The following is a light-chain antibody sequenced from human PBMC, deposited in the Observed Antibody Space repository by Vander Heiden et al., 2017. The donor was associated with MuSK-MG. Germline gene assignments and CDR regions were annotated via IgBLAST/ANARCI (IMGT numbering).Light chain of an antibody. CDR2: GAS. CDR1: QSVSSSY. J-gene: IGKJ4*01. CDR3: QQYGSSPSLT. V-gene: IGKV3-20*01. Sequence: EVVLTQSPGTRPLSPGERATLSCRATQSVSSSYLAWYQQKPGQAPRLLIYGASSRATGIPDRFSGSGSGTDFTLTISRLEPEDFAVYYCQQYGSSPSLTFGGGTKVEIK.